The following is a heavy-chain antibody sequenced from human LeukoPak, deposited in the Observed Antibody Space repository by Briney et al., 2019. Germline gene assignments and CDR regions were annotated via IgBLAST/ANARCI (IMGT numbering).Heavy chain of an antibody. V-gene: IGHV3-33*01. Sequence: GGSLRPSCPVSAFSFRSLCIRCVRQPPGKGLEWVAVIWYEGTNKYYADSVKGRFTISRDNSKNALYLQMDDLRGEDTAVYYCARRGGIHLEYFDFWGQGTLVTVSS. CDR2: IWYEGTNK. J-gene: IGHJ4*02. D-gene: IGHD3-3*01. CDR1: AFSFRSLC. CDR3: ARRGGIHLEYFDF.